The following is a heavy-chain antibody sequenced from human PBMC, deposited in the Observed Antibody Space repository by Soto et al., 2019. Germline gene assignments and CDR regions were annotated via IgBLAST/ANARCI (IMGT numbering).Heavy chain of an antibody. CDR2: IWYDGSLK. V-gene: IGHV3-33*01. CDR3: ARINLPTNVPGILSLDY. CDR1: GFTFSQYG. Sequence: GGSLRLSCASSGFTFSQYGMHWVRQAPGKGLEWVAVIWYDGSLKYYGDSVKGRFTISRDNSMNTLYLQMNSLRAEDTAVYYCARINLPTNVPGILSLDYWGQGTLVTVSS. J-gene: IGHJ4*02. D-gene: IGHD1-1*01.